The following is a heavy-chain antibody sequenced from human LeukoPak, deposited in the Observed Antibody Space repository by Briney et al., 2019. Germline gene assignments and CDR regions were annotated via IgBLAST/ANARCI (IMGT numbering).Heavy chain of an antibody. J-gene: IGHJ3*02. CDR1: GFTFSSYE. V-gene: IGHV3-48*03. CDR2: ISSSGTTK. Sequence: GGSLRLSCEASGFTFSSYEMNWVRQGPGKGLEWVSYISSSGTTKYYADSVKGRLTLSRDNAKKSLSLQMNSLRAEDTAIYYCARSNRDAFDMWGQGTVVTVSS. CDR3: ARSNRDAFDM. D-gene: IGHD2/OR15-2a*01.